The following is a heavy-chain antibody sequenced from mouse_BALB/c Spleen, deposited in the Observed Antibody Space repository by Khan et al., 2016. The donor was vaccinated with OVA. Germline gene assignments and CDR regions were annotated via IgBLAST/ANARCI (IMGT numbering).Heavy chain of an antibody. D-gene: IGHD1-2*01. J-gene: IGHJ4*01. Sequence: QVQLQQSAAELARPGASVKMSCKASGYSFTTYTIHWVKQRPGQGMEWIGNINPSSGYIEYNKKFKDKTTLTADKSSSTANMQMSSLTSEDSAVYFCASLRLRVDYWGQGTSVTVSS. CDR2: INPSSGYI. CDR1: GYSFTTYT. CDR3: ASLRLRVDY. V-gene: IGHV1-4*02.